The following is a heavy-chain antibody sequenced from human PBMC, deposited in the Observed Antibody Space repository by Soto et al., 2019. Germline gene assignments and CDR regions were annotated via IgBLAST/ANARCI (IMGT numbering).Heavy chain of an antibody. CDR1: GHTFTGHH. Sequence: QVQMVQSGAEVKKPGASVKVSCKASGHTFTGHHMHWVRQAPGQGLEWMGLIDLDIGDTKYAQKCQGRVTSTSDPSITTAYMELRGLRSDDTAVYYCALEPTGTAGFDYWGQGTLVTVSS. CDR2: IDLDIGDT. D-gene: IGHD2-21*02. CDR3: ALEPTGTAGFDY. J-gene: IGHJ4*02. V-gene: IGHV1-2*02.